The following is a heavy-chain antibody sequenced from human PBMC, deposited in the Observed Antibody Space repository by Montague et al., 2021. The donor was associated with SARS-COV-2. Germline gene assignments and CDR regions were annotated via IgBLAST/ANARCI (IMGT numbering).Heavy chain of an antibody. CDR2: IYTTGST. Sequence: SETLSLTCTVSGEPISGFYWNWIRQSAGEGLEWIGRIYTTGSTNYNPSLKSRVTMSVDTSKNQFSLKLTSVTAADTAVYYCARGILSMNMAVVVLLGGIYYFDSWGQGTLVAVSS. CDR1: GEPISGFY. CDR3: ARGILSMNMAVVVLLGGIYYFDS. J-gene: IGHJ4*02. V-gene: IGHV4-4*07. D-gene: IGHD3-22*01.